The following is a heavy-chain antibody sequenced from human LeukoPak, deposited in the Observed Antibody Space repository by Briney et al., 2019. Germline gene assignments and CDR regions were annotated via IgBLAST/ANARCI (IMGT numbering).Heavy chain of an antibody. V-gene: IGHV3-7*01. D-gene: IGHD2/OR15-2a*01. J-gene: IGHJ6*03. CDR1: GFNAHFW. CDR3: TGGSDKVLSGEYYYYMDV. CDR2: HYRDGRVQ. Sequence: GSLLLPCYGSGFNAHFWLKWAPQSSRKGLEWGAQHYRDGRVQHYVGSVEGRFTISRDSAKNSLALQMHSLRAEDTAVYYCTGGSDKVLSGEYYYYMDVWGTGTTVTVSS.